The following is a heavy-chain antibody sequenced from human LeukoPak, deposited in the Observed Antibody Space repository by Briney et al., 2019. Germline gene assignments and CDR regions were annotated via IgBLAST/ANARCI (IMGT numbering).Heavy chain of an antibody. J-gene: IGHJ6*03. D-gene: IGHD3-22*01. Sequence: GGSLRLSCAASGFTFSSYSMNWVRQAPGKGLEWVSGINWNGGSTGYADSVKGRFTISRDNAKNSLYLQMNSLRAEDTALYYCAKSGYYYDSSGYYYYYYMDVWGKGTTVTVSS. V-gene: IGHV3-20*04. CDR1: GFTFSSYS. CDR2: INWNGGST. CDR3: AKSGYYYDSSGYYYYYYMDV.